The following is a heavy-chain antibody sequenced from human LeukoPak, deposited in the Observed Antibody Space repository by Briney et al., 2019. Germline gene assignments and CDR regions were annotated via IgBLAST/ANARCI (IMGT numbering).Heavy chain of an antibody. CDR1: GYTFTGYY. D-gene: IGHD4-17*01. Sequence: ASVKVSCKASGYTFTGYYMHWVRQAPGQGLEWMGWINPNSGGTNYAQKFQGRVTMTRDTSISTAYMELSRLRSDDTAVYYCARSGTTGDYCFDYWGQGTLVTVSS. CDR2: INPNSGGT. V-gene: IGHV1-2*02. J-gene: IGHJ4*02. CDR3: ARSGTTGDYCFDY.